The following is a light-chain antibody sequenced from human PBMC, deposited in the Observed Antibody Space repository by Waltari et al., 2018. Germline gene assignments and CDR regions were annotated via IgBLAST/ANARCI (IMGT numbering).Light chain of an antibody. V-gene: IGKV1-39*01. J-gene: IGKJ1*01. CDR2: AAS. CDR3: QQSYSTLWT. CDR1: QSISSY. Sequence: DIQMTQSPSSLSASVGDSVTITCRASQSISSYLNWYQQKPGKAPKLLIYAASSLQSGVPSRFSGSGSGTDFTLTISSLQPEDFATYYCQQSYSTLWTFGQGTKVVIK.